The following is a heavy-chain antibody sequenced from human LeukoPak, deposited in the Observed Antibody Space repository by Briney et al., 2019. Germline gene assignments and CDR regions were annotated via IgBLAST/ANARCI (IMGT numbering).Heavy chain of an antibody. J-gene: IGHJ4*02. Sequence: ASVKVSCKASGYTFTSYGISWVRQATGQGLEWMGWMNPNSGNTGYAQKFQGRVTMTRNTTISTAYMELSSLRSEDTAVYYCARGQSLWGVVRGVITVFDYWGQGTLVTVSS. CDR2: MNPNSGNT. D-gene: IGHD3-10*01. V-gene: IGHV1-8*02. CDR3: ARGQSLWGVVRGVITVFDY. CDR1: GYTFTSYG.